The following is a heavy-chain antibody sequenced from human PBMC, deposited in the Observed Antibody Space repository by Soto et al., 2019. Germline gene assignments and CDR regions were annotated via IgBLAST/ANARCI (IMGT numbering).Heavy chain of an antibody. Sequence: QVQLQESGPGLVKPSQTLSLTCTVSGGSISSGGYYWSWIRQHPGKGLEWIGYIYYSGSTYYNPSLKSRVTIAVDTSKNQFSLKLSSVTAADTAVYYCARDKFWSGYGFDPWGQGTLVTVSS. V-gene: IGHV4-31*03. CDR1: GGSISSGGYY. J-gene: IGHJ5*02. CDR3: ARDKFWSGYGFDP. CDR2: IYYSGST. D-gene: IGHD3-3*01.